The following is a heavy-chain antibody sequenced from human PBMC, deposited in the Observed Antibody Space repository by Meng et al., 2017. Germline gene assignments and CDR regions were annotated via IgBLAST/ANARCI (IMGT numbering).Heavy chain of an antibody. D-gene: IGHD3-3*01. Sequence: LGRAGGEVKKPGSSVKVSCKASGGTFSSYAISWVRQAPGQGLEWMGGIIPIFGTANYAQKFQGRVTITADESTSTAYMELSSLRSDDTAVYYCARETYYDFWSGYGHFDYWGQGTLVTVSS. CDR3: ARETYYDFWSGYGHFDY. J-gene: IGHJ4*02. V-gene: IGHV1-69*01. CDR1: GGTFSSYA. CDR2: IIPIFGTA.